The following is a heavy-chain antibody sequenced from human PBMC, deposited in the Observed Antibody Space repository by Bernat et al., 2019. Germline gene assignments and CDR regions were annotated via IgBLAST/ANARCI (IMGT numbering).Heavy chain of an antibody. CDR1: GFTVSSNY. D-gene: IGHD3-10*01. Sequence: EVQLVESGGGLVQPGGSLRLSCAASGFTVSSNYMSWVRQAPGKGLEWVSVIYSGGRTYYADSVKGIFTISRDNSKNTLYLQMNSLRAEDTAVYYCARARSGGYFDYWGQGTLVTVSS. V-gene: IGHV3-66*01. CDR3: ARARSGGYFDY. CDR2: IYSGGRT. J-gene: IGHJ4*02.